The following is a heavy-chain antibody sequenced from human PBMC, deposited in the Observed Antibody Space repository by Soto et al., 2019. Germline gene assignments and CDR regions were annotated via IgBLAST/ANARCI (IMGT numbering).Heavy chain of an antibody. J-gene: IGHJ4*02. V-gene: IGHV4-31*03. Sequence: SETLSLTCTVSGGSISSGGYYWSWIRQHPGKGLEWIGYIYYSGSTYYNPSLKSRVTISVDTSKNQFSLKLSSVTAADTAVYYCARADEVGSRCSGGSCSVFGFDYWGQGTLVTVSS. CDR2: IYYSGST. CDR1: GGSISSGGYY. CDR3: ARADEVGSRCSGGSCSVFGFDY. D-gene: IGHD2-15*01.